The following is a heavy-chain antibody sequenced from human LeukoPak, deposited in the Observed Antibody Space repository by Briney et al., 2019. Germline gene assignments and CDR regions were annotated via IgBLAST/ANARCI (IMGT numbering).Heavy chain of an antibody. D-gene: IGHD1-14*01. CDR3: ARRSSGTRKSVGSWYFDL. V-gene: IGHV4-34*01. J-gene: IGHJ2*01. CDR1: GGSFSGYY. Sequence: PSETLSLTRAVYGGSFSGYYWSWIRQPPGKGLEWIGEINHSGSTNYNPSLKSRVTISVDTSKNQFSLKLSSVTAADTAVYYCARRSSGTRKSVGSWYFDLWGRGTLVTVSS. CDR2: INHSGST.